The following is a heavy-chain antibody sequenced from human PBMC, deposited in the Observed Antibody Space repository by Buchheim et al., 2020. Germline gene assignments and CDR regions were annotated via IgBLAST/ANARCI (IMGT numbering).Heavy chain of an antibody. J-gene: IGHJ6*02. CDR1: GFSFNAHV. D-gene: IGHD2-15*01. V-gene: IGHV3-23*04. Sequence: EVQLVESGGDLEQSGGSLRLSCVASGFSFNAHVMNWVRQAPGLGLDWISTITSDDTTYYSKSATGRFTISRDNSKNTLYLQMDRLRVEDTAVYYCARGWTMGVWGQGTT. CDR3: ARGWTMGV. CDR2: ITSDDTT.